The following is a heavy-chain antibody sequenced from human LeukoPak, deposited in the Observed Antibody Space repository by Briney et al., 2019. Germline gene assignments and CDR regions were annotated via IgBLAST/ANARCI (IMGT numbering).Heavy chain of an antibody. CDR2: ISGSGGST. Sequence: GGSLRLSCAASGFTFSSYAMSWVRQAPGKGLEWVSAISGSGGSTYYADSVKGRFTISRDNSKNTLYLQMNSLRAEDTAVYYCATLEPGGEYYDILTGYLWGQGTLVTVSS. CDR1: GFTFSSYA. D-gene: IGHD3-9*01. V-gene: IGHV3-23*01. CDR3: ATLEPGGEYYDILTGYL. J-gene: IGHJ4*02.